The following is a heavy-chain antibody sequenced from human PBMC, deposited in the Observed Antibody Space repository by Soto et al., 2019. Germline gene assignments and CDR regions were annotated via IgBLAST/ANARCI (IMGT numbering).Heavy chain of an antibody. V-gene: IGHV3-30*03. D-gene: IGHD3-9*01. CDR2: TTYDGGIK. CDR1: GFIFSSYG. J-gene: IGHJ6*02. Sequence: PXGFLRLSFAASGFIFSSYGMEWVRLAPGKGLEWVAATTYDGGIKHYVDSVKGRFTISRDNSKNTLYLHMNNLRAEDTAVYYCARSTYYDILTASYYYYAMDVWGQGTTVTVSS. CDR3: ARSTYYDILTASYYYYAMDV.